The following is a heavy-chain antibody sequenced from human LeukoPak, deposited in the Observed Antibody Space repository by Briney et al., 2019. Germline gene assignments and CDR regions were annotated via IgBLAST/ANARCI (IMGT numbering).Heavy chain of an antibody. CDR3: ARDYLDWYFDL. Sequence: GGSLRLSCAASGFTFSSYGMHWVRQAPGKGLEWVAVIWYDGSNRYYADSVKGRFTISRDNSKNTLYLQMNSLRAEDTAVYYCARDYLDWYFDLWGRGTLVTVSS. CDR1: GFTFSSYG. V-gene: IGHV3-33*01. J-gene: IGHJ2*01. CDR2: IWYDGSNR.